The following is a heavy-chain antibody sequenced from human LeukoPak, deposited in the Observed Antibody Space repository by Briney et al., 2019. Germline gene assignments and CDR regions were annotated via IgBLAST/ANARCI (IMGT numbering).Heavy chain of an antibody. CDR1: GFTFSSYS. J-gene: IGHJ5*02. CDR2: ISSSSYI. Sequence: PGGSLRLSCAASGFTFSSYSMNWVRQAPGKGLEWVSSISSSSYIYYADSVKGRFTISRDNAKNSLYLQMNSLRAEDTAVYYCARAYASKHYNWFDPWGQGTLVTVSS. V-gene: IGHV3-21*01. CDR3: ARAYASKHYNWFDP. D-gene: IGHD4-17*01.